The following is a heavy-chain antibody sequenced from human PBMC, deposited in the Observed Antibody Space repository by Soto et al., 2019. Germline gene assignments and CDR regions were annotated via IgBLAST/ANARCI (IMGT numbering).Heavy chain of an antibody. CDR3: VRDCGAKRSSS. CDR2: IVPLYRTA. CDR1: GVTFSSYR. J-gene: IGHJ4*02. V-gene: IGHV1-69*01. D-gene: IGHD6-13*01. Sequence: QVQLVQSGAEVKKPGSSVKVSCKASGVTFSSYRINWVRQAPGQVLEWVGGIVPLYRTADYAQKFQGRLTITSDECARTAYMEQRSLKSQATAVDYCVRDCGAKRSSSWGKGTMVTVAS.